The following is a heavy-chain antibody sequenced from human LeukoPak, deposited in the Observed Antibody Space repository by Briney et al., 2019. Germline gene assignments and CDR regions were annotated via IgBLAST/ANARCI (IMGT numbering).Heavy chain of an antibody. J-gene: IGHJ5*02. CDR1: GYTFTSYG. D-gene: IGHD3-16*01. CDR3: ARVAGNSNYVWGKFHWFDP. V-gene: IGHV1-69*13. Sequence: SVKVSCKASGYTFTSYGISWVRQAPGQGLEWMGGIIPIFGTANYAQKFQGRVTITADESTSTAYMELSSLRSEDTAVYYCARVAGNSNYVWGKFHWFDPWGQGTLVTVSS. CDR2: IIPIFGTA.